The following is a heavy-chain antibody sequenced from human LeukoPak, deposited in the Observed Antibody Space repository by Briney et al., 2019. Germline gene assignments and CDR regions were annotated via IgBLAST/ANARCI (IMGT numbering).Heavy chain of an antibody. CDR3: ASPYCSGGSCYAKT. CDR1: GGSISSGGYY. V-gene: IGHV4-31*03. Sequence: SETLSLTCTVSGGSISSGGYYWSWIRQNPGKGLEWIGYIYYSGSTYYNPSLKSRVTISVDTSKNQFSLKLSSVTAADTAVYYCASPYCSGGSCYAKTWGQGTLVTVSS. J-gene: IGHJ5*02. D-gene: IGHD2-15*01. CDR2: IYYSGST.